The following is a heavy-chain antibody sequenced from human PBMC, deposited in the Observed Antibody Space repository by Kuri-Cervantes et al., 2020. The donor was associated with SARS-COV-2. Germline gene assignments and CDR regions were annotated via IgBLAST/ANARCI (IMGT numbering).Heavy chain of an antibody. CDR3: AREIIGRAPIDY. J-gene: IGHJ4*02. CDR1: GFTFSSYS. Sequence: GGSLRLSCAASGFTFSSYSMNWVRQAPGKGLEWVSSISSSSSYIYYADSVKDRFTISRDNAKNSLYLQMNSLRAEDTAVYYCAREIIGRAPIDYWGQGTLVTVSS. CDR2: ISSSSSYI. V-gene: IGHV3-21*01.